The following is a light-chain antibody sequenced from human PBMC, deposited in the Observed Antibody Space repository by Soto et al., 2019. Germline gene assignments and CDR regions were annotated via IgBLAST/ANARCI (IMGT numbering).Light chain of an antibody. CDR3: CSYAGSDTLA. J-gene: IGLJ3*02. Sequence: QSVLTQPASVSGSPGQSITISCTGTRSDVGSYNLVSWYQQHAGKAPKLMIYEVNKRPSGVSNRFSGSKSGNTASLTISGLQAEDEADYYCCSYAGSDTLAFGGGTKVTVL. CDR1: RSDVGSYNL. CDR2: EVN. V-gene: IGLV2-23*02.